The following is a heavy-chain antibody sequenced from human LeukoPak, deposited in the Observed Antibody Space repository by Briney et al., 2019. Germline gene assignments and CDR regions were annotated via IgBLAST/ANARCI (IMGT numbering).Heavy chain of an antibody. CDR1: GGSISSSSYY. V-gene: IGHV4-39*01. CDR2: IYYSGST. J-gene: IGHJ4*02. CDR3: ARVVGATSPIFDY. D-gene: IGHD1-26*01. Sequence: PSETLSLTCTVSGGSISSSSYYWGWIRQPPGKAREWIGSIYYSGSTYYNPSLKSRVTISVDTSKNQFSLKLSSVTAADTAVYYCARVVGATSPIFDYWGQGTLVTVSS.